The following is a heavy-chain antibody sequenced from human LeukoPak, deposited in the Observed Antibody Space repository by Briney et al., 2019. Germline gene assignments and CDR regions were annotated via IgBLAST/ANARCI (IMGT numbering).Heavy chain of an antibody. Sequence: GRSLRLSCAASGFTLSSYGMHWVRQAPGKGLEWVAVISYDGSNKYYADSVKGRFTISRDNSKNTLYLQMNSLRAEDTAVYYCAKSWVYYYYGMDVWGQGTTVTVSS. CDR2: ISYDGSNK. CDR3: AKSWVYYYYGMDV. CDR1: GFTLSSYG. D-gene: IGHD3-16*01. V-gene: IGHV3-30*18. J-gene: IGHJ6*02.